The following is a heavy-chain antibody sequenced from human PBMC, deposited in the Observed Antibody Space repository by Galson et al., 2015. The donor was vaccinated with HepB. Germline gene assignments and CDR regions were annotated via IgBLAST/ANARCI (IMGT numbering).Heavy chain of an antibody. J-gene: IGHJ6*02. CDR1: GFTFTSST. CDR2: IVVGTGNT. D-gene: IGHD1-26*01. Sequence: SVKVSCKASGFTFTSSTMQWVRQARGQRLEWIGWIVVGTGNTFYAQKFQERVTVTRDKSTSTVYMELSSLRSEDTAVYYCAVPSGKYTYGMDVWGQGTTVTVSS. V-gene: IGHV1-58*02. CDR3: AVPSGKYTYGMDV.